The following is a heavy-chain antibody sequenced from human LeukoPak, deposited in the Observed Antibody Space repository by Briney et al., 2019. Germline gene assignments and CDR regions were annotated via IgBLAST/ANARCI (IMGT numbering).Heavy chain of an antibody. J-gene: IGHJ6*03. Sequence: GGSLRLSCAASGFTFSSYWMSWVRQAPGKGLEWVANIKQDGSEKYYVDSVKGRFTISRDNAKNSLYLQMNSLRAEDTAVYYCARGRRYYYGSGSYYNVASYYYYMDVWGKGTTVTVSS. V-gene: IGHV3-7*01. CDR1: GFTFSSYW. D-gene: IGHD3-10*01. CDR3: ARGRRYYYGSGSYYNVASYYYYMDV. CDR2: IKQDGSEK.